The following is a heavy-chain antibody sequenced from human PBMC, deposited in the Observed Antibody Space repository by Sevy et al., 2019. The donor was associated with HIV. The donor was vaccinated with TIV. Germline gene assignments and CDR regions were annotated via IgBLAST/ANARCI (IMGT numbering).Heavy chain of an antibody. CDR2: FDPEDGET. Sequence: ASVKVSCKVSGYTLTKLSMHWVRQAPGKGIEWMGGFDPEDGETMYAQKFQDRITMTEDTSTDTAYMELNSLRSEDTAVYYCASGREYYYGNSGYFDYWGQGTLVTVSS. CDR1: GYTLTKLS. V-gene: IGHV1-24*01. J-gene: IGHJ4*02. CDR3: ASGREYYYGNSGYFDY. D-gene: IGHD3-22*01.